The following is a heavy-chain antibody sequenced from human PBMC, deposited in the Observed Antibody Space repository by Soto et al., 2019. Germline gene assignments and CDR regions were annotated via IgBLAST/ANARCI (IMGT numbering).Heavy chain of an antibody. J-gene: IGHJ6*02. D-gene: IGHD3-3*01. V-gene: IGHV3-13*04. CDR1: GFTFSSYD. CDR2: IDTVGDT. Sequence: ESGGDLVQPGGSLRLSCAASGFTFSSYDMHWVRQATGKGLEWVSGIDTVGDTYYVGSVKGRFTISRENAKNSLYLQMDSLRGGETAGYYCARGYSCGRFGRVGCGFDVWGQGTTVTVSS. CDR3: ARGYSCGRFGRVGCGFDV.